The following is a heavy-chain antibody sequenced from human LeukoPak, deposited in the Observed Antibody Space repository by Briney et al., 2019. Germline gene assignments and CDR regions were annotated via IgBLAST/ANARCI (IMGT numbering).Heavy chain of an antibody. Sequence: SETLSLTCAVYGGSFSGYYWSWIRQPPGKGLEWIGEINHSGSTNYNPSLKSRVTISVDTSKNQFSLKLSSVTAADTAVYYCARVGAYDFWSGYNIDYWGQGTLVTVSS. CDR2: INHSGST. J-gene: IGHJ4*02. V-gene: IGHV4-34*01. D-gene: IGHD3-3*01. CDR1: GGSFSGYY. CDR3: ARVGAYDFWSGYNIDY.